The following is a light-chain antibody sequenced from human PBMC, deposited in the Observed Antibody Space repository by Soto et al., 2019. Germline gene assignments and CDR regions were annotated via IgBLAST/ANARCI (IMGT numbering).Light chain of an antibody. V-gene: IGKV3-20*01. CDR2: GAT. CDR3: QQYFNSPQYT. Sequence: EIVLTQSPGTLSLSPGERATLSCRASQSISSTYLAWYQQKPGQAPRLLIYGATTRATGIPDRFSGSGSGTDFTLTISRLEPEDFAVYYGQQYFNSPQYTFGQGTKLEIK. J-gene: IGKJ2*01. CDR1: QSISSTY.